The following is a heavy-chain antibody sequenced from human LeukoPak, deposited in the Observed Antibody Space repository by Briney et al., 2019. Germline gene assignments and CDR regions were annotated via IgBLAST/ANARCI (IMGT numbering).Heavy chain of an antibody. CDR1: GFTVSSNY. CDR3: ARDADSSSWSPIYMDV. Sequence: GGSLRLSCAASGFTVSSNYMSWVRQAQGKGLEWVPVIYSGGSTYYADSVKGRFTISRDNSKNTLYLQMNSLRAEDTAVYYCARDADSSSWSPIYMDVWGKGTTVTVSS. CDR2: IYSGGST. V-gene: IGHV3-53*01. J-gene: IGHJ6*03. D-gene: IGHD6-13*01.